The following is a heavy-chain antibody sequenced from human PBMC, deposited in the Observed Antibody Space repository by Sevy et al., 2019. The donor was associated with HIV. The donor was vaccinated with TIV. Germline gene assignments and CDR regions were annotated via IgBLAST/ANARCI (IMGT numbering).Heavy chain of an antibody. CDR2: IYSSGST. Sequence: SETLSLTCTVSGGSISSYYWSWIRQPAGKRLEWIGRIYSSGSTNYNPSLKSRVTVSLDTSKNQFSLKLSSVTGADTAVYYCAREGSTRWSRIDYWGQGTLVTVSS. J-gene: IGHJ4*02. CDR1: GGSISSYY. D-gene: IGHD6-13*01. V-gene: IGHV4-4*07. CDR3: AREGSTRWSRIDY.